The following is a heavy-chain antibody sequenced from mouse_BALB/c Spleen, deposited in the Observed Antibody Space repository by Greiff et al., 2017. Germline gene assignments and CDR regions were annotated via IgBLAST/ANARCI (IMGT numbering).Heavy chain of an antibody. V-gene: IGHV5-6-5*01. Sequence: EVQGVESGGGLVKPGGSLKLSCAASGFTFSSYAMSWVRQTPEKRLEWVASISSGGSTYYPDSVKGRFTISRDNARNILYLQMSSLRSEDAARYYYARTVTRDAMDYWGQGTSVTVSS. CDR1: GFTFSSYA. D-gene: IGHD2-2*01. CDR2: ISSGGST. CDR3: ARTVTRDAMDY. J-gene: IGHJ4*01.